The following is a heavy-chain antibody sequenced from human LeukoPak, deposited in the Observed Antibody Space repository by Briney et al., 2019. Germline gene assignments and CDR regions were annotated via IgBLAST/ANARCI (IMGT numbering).Heavy chain of an antibody. Sequence: GGSLRLSRAASGFTFTRFWLTWVRQSPGKGLEWVANINPDGTKTTYVDSVEGRFAISRDNAKNSVFLLMTSLRAEDTAMYYCATAPASVDSSWGQGTLVAVSS. CDR1: GFTFTRFW. V-gene: IGHV3-7*01. D-gene: IGHD3-3*01. CDR3: ATAPASVDSS. CDR2: INPDGTKT. J-gene: IGHJ5*02.